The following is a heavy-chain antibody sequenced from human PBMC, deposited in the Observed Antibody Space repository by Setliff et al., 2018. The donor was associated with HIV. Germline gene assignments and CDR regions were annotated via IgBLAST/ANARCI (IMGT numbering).Heavy chain of an antibody. J-gene: IGHJ4*02. CDR3: ARDPYYYDSSGYNFDY. V-gene: IGHV1-2*06. CDR2: INPNSGGT. Sequence: ASVMVSCKTSEYSFTDYYIHWIRQAPGQGLEWMGRINPNSGGTDYAQKFLGRVTMTSDTSISTAYMELSSLRSDDTAVYYCARDPYYYDSSGYNFDYWGQGTLVTVSS. CDR1: EYSFTDYY. D-gene: IGHD3-22*01.